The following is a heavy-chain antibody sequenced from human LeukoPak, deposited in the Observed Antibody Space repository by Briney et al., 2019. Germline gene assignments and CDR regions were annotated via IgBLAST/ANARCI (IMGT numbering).Heavy chain of an antibody. CDR2: IYSGGST. V-gene: IGHV3-66*01. Sequence: GGSLRLSCAASGFTFSSYAMSWVRQAPGKGLEWVSVIYSGGSTYYADSVKGRFTISRDNSKNTLYLQMNSLRAEDTAVYYCARKDYDILTGYYSSWFDPWGQGTLVTVSS. CDR3: ARKDYDILTGYYSSWFDP. CDR1: GFTFSSYA. J-gene: IGHJ5*02. D-gene: IGHD3-9*01.